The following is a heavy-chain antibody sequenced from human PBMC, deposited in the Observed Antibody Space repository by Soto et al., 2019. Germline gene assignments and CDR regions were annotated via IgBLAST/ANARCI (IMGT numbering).Heavy chain of an antibody. D-gene: IGHD1-26*01. CDR3: ARDKEPRGAVYYYYGMDV. V-gene: IGHV3-30-3*01. CDR1: GFTFSSYA. J-gene: IGHJ6*02. CDR2: ISYDGSNK. Sequence: GGSLRLSCAASGFTFSSYAMHWVRQAPGKGLEWVAVISYDGSNKYYADSVKGRFTISRDNSKNTLYLQMNSLRAEDTAVYYCARDKEPRGAVYYYYGMDVWGQGTTVTVSS.